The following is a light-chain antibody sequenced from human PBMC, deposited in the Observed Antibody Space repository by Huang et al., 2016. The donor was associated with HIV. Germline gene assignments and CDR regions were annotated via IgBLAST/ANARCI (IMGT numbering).Light chain of an antibody. J-gene: IGKJ2*01. V-gene: IGKV3-11*01. CDR3: QQHTNWPPEGGYT. CDR2: DSS. Sequence: EVVLTQSPATLSLSPGERATLSCRASQSVGSYLAWYQQKPGQAPTLVIYDSSDRATGTPARFSVSGSGTDFTLTISSLEPEDFAVYYCQQHTNWPPEGGYTFGQGTKLEI. CDR1: QSVGSY.